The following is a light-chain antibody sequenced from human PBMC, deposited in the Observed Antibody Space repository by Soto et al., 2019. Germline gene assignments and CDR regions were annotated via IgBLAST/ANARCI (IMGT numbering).Light chain of an antibody. J-gene: IGLJ1*01. Sequence: QSVLTQPASVSGSPGQSITISCTGTSSDVGNYNLVSWYQQHPGKAPKLMIFEVSYRPSGVSNRFSGSKSGNTASLTISGLQAEDEADYYCISYTTSSTSYVFGTGTKVTVL. CDR1: SSDVGNYNL. V-gene: IGLV2-14*02. CDR3: ISYTTSSTSYV. CDR2: EVS.